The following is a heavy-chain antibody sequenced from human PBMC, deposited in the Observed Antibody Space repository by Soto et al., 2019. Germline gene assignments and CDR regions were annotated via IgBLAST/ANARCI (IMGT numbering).Heavy chain of an antibody. CDR1: GGTFSSYA. CDR3: ARVYCSGGPCYGGYLYFDY. J-gene: IGHJ4*02. D-gene: IGHD2-15*01. V-gene: IGHV1-69*13. Sequence: SVKVSCKASGGTFSSYAISWVRQAPGQGLEWMGGIIPIFGTANYAQKFQGRVTINADESTSTAYMELSSLRSEDTAVYYCARVYCSGGPCYGGYLYFDYWGQGTLVTVSS. CDR2: IIPIFGTA.